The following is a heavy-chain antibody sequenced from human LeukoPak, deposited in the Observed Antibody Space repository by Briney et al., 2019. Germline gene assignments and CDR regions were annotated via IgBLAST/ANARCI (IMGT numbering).Heavy chain of an antibody. CDR2: IYSSGST. Sequence: SETLSLTCTVSGYSISSGGYYWGWIRQPPGKGLEWIGTIYSSGSTYYNPSLKSRVTIFVDTSKNEISLRLSSVTAAAAYVCSCARLQWKYGGDVWRQGTTVTVSA. V-gene: IGHV4-39*01. CDR1: GYSISSGGYY. D-gene: IGHD4-23*01. CDR3: ARLQWKYGGDV. J-gene: IGHJ6*01.